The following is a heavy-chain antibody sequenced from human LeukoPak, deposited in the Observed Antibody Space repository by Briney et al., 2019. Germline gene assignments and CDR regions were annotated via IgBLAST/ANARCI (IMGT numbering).Heavy chain of an antibody. D-gene: IGHD3-3*01. Sequence: PGGSLRLSCAASGFTFGDHYMDWVRQAPGKGLEWVARIRNKANSYTTEYAASVKGRFTVSRDDSKNTLYLQMNSLRAEDTAVYYCARVAIGRFLAPANYWGQGTLVTVSS. CDR1: GFTFGDHY. CDR3: ARVAIGRFLAPANY. J-gene: IGHJ4*02. V-gene: IGHV3-72*01. CDR2: IRNKANSYTT.